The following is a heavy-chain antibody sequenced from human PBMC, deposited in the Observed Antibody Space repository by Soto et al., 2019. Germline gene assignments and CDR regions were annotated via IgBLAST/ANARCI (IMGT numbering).Heavy chain of an antibody. V-gene: IGHV3-15*02. CDR1: GFTFNTAW. CDR3: ATGFILRFDP. J-gene: IGHJ5*02. Sequence: EVQLVESGGALVKPGGSLRLSCTASGFTFNTAWMNWVRQAPGKGLEWVARIKPKADGGTTGYAAPVRGRFTVSRDDSEKTLFLQMNNLKTEDXXMYYCATGFILRFDPWGQGTLVAIS. D-gene: IGHD2-15*01. CDR2: IKPKADGGTT.